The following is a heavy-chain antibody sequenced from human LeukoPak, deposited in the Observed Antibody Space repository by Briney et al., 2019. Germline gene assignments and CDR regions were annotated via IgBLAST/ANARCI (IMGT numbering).Heavy chain of an antibody. CDR1: GYTFTSYY. Sequence: ASVKVSCKASGYTFTSYYMHWVRQAPGQGLEWMGIINPSGGSTSYAQKFQGRVTMTRDTSTSTVYMELSSLRSEDTAVYYCASFTSIVVVTAGAFDIWGQGTMVTVPS. V-gene: IGHV1-46*01. J-gene: IGHJ3*02. CDR3: ASFTSIVVVTAGAFDI. D-gene: IGHD3-22*01. CDR2: INPSGGST.